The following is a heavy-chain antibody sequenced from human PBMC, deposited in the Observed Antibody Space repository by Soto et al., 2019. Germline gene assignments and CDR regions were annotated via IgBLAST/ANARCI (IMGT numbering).Heavy chain of an antibody. D-gene: IGHD1-20*01. V-gene: IGHV3-30*09. J-gene: IGHJ4*02. CDR1: GFTFTSFA. CDR2: ISENGVNK. Sequence: GGSLRLSCSASGFTFTSFAIHWVRQAPGKGLEWVAVISENGVNKYSAESVRGRFVISRDNSKNTVDLEMNSLRPEDTAIYFCARRLTKTVSALGYWGQGTLVTVSS. CDR3: ARRLTKTVSALGY.